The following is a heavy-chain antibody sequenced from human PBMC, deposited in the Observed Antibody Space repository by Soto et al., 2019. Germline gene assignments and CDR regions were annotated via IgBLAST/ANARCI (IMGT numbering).Heavy chain of an antibody. CDR3: ARGAPRRGVQLYYYYGMDV. D-gene: IGHD2-2*01. CDR1: GGSFSGYY. J-gene: IGHJ6*02. V-gene: IGHV4-34*01. Sequence: QVQLQQWGAGLLKPSETLSLTCAVYGGSFSGYYWSWIRQPPGKGLEWVGEINHSGSPNYNPSLKSQVTISVDTSKNQFSLKLSSVTAADTAVYYCARGAPRRGVQLYYYYGMDVWGQGTTVTVSS. CDR2: INHSGSP.